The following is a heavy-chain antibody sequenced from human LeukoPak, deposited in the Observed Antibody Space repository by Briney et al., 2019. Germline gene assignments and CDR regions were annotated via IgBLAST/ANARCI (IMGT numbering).Heavy chain of an antibody. J-gene: IGHJ6*03. D-gene: IGHD1-26*01. CDR3: ARGVGATISYYNYYIDV. CDR1: GYTFTSYD. V-gene: IGHV1-8*03. CDR2: MNPNTGNT. Sequence: ASVKVSCKASGYTFTSYDINWVRQASGQGLEWMGWMNPNTGNTGYAQKFQGRVTITRNTSISTAYMELSSLRSEDTAVYYCARGVGATISYYNYYIDVWGKGTTVTVSS.